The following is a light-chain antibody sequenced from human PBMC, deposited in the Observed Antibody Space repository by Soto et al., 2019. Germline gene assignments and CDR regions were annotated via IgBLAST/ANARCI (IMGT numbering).Light chain of an antibody. CDR1: QSIDDW. CDR3: QQYKSYASVT. J-gene: IGKJ1*01. CDR2: RAS. V-gene: IGKV1-5*03. Sequence: IQMTQSPSTLSASVGDRVTITCRASQSIDDWLAWYQQRPGKAPKVLIYRASNLESGVPSRFSGSGSGTEFTLTISSLQPDDFATYYCQQYKSYASVTFGQGTKVDIK.